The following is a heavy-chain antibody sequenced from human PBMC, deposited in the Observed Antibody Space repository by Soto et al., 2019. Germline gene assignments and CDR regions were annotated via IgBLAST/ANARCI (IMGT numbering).Heavy chain of an antibody. D-gene: IGHD2-15*01. CDR2: VHYSGNT. Sequence: PSETLSLACTVSGYSISSGYHWAWIRQPPGKGLEWLGSVHYSGNTYYNPSLKSRLTISVDKSKNQFSLNLSSVTAADTAVYYCARQDRMVAAGRWFDPWAQGTVLPVSS. V-gene: IGHV4-38-2*02. J-gene: IGHJ5*02. CDR1: GYSISSGYH. CDR3: ARQDRMVAAGRWFDP.